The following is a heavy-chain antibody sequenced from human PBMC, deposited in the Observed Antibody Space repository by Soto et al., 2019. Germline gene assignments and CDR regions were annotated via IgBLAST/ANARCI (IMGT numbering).Heavy chain of an antibody. D-gene: IGHD5-12*01. CDR3: ARGRGYGPPWVDY. Sequence: QVQLVQSGAEVKKPGASVKVSCKASGYNFISYGPSGVRQAPGQGIEWMGWISAYNGNPNYAQKLQGRVTMTPDTSTSTAYMAVWSLRTDDTAVYYCARGRGYGPPWVDYWGQGTLVAVSS. J-gene: IGHJ4*02. V-gene: IGHV1-18*01. CDR1: GYNFISYG. CDR2: ISAYNGNP.